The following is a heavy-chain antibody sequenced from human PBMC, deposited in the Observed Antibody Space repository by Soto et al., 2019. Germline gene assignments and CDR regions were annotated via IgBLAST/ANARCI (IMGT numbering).Heavy chain of an antibody. CDR2: IYYSGST. D-gene: IGHD2-21*02. CDR3: ARVGYCGGDCSFPDY. J-gene: IGHJ4*02. CDR1: GGSISTDY. V-gene: IGHV4-59*01. Sequence: SETLSLTCTVSGGSISTDYWSWIRQPPGKGLEWIGYIYYSGSTNYNPSLKSRVTISVDTSKNQLSLKLSSVTAADTAVYYCARVGYCGGDCSFPDYWGQGALVTVSS.